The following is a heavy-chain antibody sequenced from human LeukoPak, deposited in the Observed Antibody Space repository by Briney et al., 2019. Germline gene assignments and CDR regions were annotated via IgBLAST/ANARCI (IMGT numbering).Heavy chain of an antibody. Sequence: ASVKVSCKASGYTFTSYNMHWVRQAPGQGLEWMGIINSSGGSTSYAQKFQGRVTMTRHMSTSTVYMELSSLRSEDTAVYYCARDSNLYYYYYMDVWGKGTTVTISS. J-gene: IGHJ6*03. D-gene: IGHD1-14*01. CDR3: ARDSNLYYYYYMDV. CDR2: INSSGGST. V-gene: IGHV1-46*01. CDR1: GYTFTSYN.